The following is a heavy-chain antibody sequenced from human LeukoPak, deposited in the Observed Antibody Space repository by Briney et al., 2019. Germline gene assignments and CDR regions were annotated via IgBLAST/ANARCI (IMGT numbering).Heavy chain of an antibody. D-gene: IGHD3-22*01. CDR2: ISAYNGNT. CDR1: GYTFTSYG. Sequence: ASVEVSCKASGYTFTSYGISWVRQAPGQGLEWLGWISAYNGNTNYAQKLQGRVTMTTDTSTSTAYMELRSLRSDDTAVYYCARDTDYYDSSGYPHDAFDIWGQGTMVTVSS. J-gene: IGHJ3*02. CDR3: ARDTDYYDSSGYPHDAFDI. V-gene: IGHV1-18*01.